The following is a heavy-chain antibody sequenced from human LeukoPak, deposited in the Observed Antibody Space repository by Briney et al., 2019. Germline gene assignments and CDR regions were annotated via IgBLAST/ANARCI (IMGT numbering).Heavy chain of an antibody. CDR3: ARASMTTVTTPYFDY. D-gene: IGHD4-17*01. J-gene: IGHJ4*02. Sequence: SQTLSLTCTVSGGSISSGGYYWSWIRQHPGKGLEWIGYIYYSGSTYYNPSLKSRVTISVDPSKNQFSLKLSSVTAADTAVYSCARASMTTVTTPYFDYWGQGTLVTVSS. V-gene: IGHV4-31*03. CDR2: IYYSGST. CDR1: GGSISSGGYY.